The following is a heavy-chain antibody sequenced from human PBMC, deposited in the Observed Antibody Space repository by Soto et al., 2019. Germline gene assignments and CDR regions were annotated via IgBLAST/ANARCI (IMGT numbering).Heavy chain of an antibody. Sequence: GGSLRLSCAASGFTFSSYWMSLVRQSPGKGLEWVANINQGGSQKYYVDSVKGRSTISRDNAKNSLYLQMKSLRAEDTADSYCARIYCSTNSCYYDYWGQGNRVTASS. CDR3: ARIYCSTNSCYYDY. CDR2: INQGGSQK. D-gene: IGHD2-2*01. V-gene: IGHV3-7*01. J-gene: IGHJ4*02. CDR1: GFTFSSYW.